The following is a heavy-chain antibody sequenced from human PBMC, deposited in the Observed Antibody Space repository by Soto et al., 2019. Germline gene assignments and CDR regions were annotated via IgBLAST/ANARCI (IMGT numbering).Heavy chain of an antibody. CDR2: IYYSGST. J-gene: IGHJ4*02. Sequence: SETLSLTCTVSGGSISSSSYYWGWIRQPPGKGLEWIGSIYYSGSTYYNPSLKSRVTISVDTSKNQFSLKLSSVTAADTAVYYCARHTPAISISDHWGQGTMVTVSS. D-gene: IGHD2-15*01. V-gene: IGHV4-39*01. CDR1: GGSISSSSYY. CDR3: ARHTPAISISDH.